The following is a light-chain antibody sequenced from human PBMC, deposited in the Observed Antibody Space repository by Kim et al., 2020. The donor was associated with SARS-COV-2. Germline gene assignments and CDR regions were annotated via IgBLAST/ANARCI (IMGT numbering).Light chain of an antibody. CDR2: GAS. CDR3: QQYNNWLWT. J-gene: IGKJ1*01. V-gene: IGKV3-15*01. Sequence: PGERATLSCRASQSVSSNLAWYQQKPGQAPRLLIYGASTRATGIPARFSGSGSGTEFTLTISSLQSEDFAVYYCQQYNNWLWTFGQGTKVDIK. CDR1: QSVSSN.